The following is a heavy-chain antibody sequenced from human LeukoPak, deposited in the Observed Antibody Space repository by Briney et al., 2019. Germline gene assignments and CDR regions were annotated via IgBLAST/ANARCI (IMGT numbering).Heavy chain of an antibody. J-gene: IGHJ4*02. D-gene: IGHD2-15*01. Sequence: PGGSLRLSCTASGFASDEHGMSWVRQVPGKGLEWVSGINWSGGSTGYADPLRGRFTISRDNAKNSLYLQMDSLRAEDTALYYRARAPIASPFYFDYWGQGTLVTVSS. CDR3: ARAPIASPFYFDY. CDR1: GFASDEHG. CDR2: INWSGGST. V-gene: IGHV3-20*04.